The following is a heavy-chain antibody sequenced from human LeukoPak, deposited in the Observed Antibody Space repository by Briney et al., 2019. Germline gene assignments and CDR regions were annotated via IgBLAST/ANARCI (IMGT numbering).Heavy chain of an antibody. J-gene: IGHJ6*03. CDR3: ARGRYYGSGGNYMDV. CDR1: GGTFSSYA. Sequence: SVKVSCKASGGTFSSYAISWVRQAPGQGLEWMGRIIPIFGTANYAQKFQGRVTITTDESTSTAYMELSSLRSEDTAVDYCARGRYYGSGGNYMDVWGKGATVTVSS. V-gene: IGHV1-69*05. CDR2: IIPIFGTA. D-gene: IGHD3-10*01.